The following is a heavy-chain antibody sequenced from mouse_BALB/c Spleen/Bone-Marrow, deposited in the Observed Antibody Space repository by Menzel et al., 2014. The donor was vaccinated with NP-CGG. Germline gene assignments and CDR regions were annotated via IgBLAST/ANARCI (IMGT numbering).Heavy chain of an antibody. CDR1: GYTFSSYW. CDR2: ILPGSGNT. V-gene: IGHV1-9*01. CDR3: TRQGFAC. Sequence: QVQLQQPGPELMKPGASVKISCKATGYTFSSYWIGCVKQRPGHGLEWIGEILPGSGNTHYNEKFKGKATFTADTSSNTAYMQLSSLTSEDSAVYYCTRQGFACWGQGTLVTVSA. J-gene: IGHJ3*01.